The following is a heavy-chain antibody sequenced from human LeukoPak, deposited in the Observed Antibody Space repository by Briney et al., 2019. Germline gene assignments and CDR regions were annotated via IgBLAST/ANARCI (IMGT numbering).Heavy chain of an antibody. Sequence: SVKVSCKASGGTFSSYAISWVRQAPGQGLEWMGGIIPIFGTANYAQKFQGRVTMTEDTSTDTAYMELSSLRSEDTAVYYCATKSWRYYDSSGYFPFDYWGQGTLVTVSS. CDR3: ATKSWRYYDSSGYFPFDY. CDR1: GGTFSSYA. J-gene: IGHJ4*02. CDR2: IIPIFGTA. D-gene: IGHD3-22*01. V-gene: IGHV1-69*06.